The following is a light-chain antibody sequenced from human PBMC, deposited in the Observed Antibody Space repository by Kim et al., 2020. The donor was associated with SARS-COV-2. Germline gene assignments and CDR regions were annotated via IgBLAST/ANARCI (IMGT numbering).Light chain of an antibody. J-gene: IGKJ1*01. Sequence: DIQMTQSPSSLSASVGDRVTITCRASQGITNSLAWYQQKPGNVPKVLIYDASALHSGVPSRFSGSGSGTDFTLTISSLQPEDVATYYCQKYNAAPWTFGQGTKVEI. V-gene: IGKV1-27*01. CDR2: DAS. CDR1: QGITNS. CDR3: QKYNAAPWT.